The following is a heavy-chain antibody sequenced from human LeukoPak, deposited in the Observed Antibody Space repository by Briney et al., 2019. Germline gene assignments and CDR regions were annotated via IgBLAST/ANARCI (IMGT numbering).Heavy chain of an antibody. CDR2: ISYDGSNK. CDR1: GFTFSSYA. Sequence: GGSLRLSCAASGFTFSSYAMHWVRQAPGKGLEWVAVISYDGSNKYYADSVKGRFTISRDNSKNTLYLQMNSLRAEDTAVYYCARDLGYSYGYFDCWGQGTLVTVSS. CDR3: ARDLGYSYGYFDC. D-gene: IGHD5-18*01. V-gene: IGHV3-30*04. J-gene: IGHJ4*02.